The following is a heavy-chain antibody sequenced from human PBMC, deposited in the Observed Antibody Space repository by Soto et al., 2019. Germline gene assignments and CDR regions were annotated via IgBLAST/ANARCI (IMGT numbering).Heavy chain of an antibody. J-gene: IGHJ4*02. CDR2: ISGSGGST. Sequence: GGSLRLSCAASGITFRNYAMSWVRQAPGKGLEWVSSISGSGGSTYYADSVKGRFTISRDNSKNTLYLQMNSLRAEDTAIYYCARESEGLTSNFDYWGQGTLVTVSS. CDR3: ARESEGLTSNFDY. V-gene: IGHV3-23*01. CDR1: GITFRNYA.